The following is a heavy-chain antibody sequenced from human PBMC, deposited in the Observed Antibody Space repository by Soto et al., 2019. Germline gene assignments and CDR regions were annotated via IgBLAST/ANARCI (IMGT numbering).Heavy chain of an antibody. Sequence: GGSLRLSCAASGFTFSSYAMSWVRQAPGKGLEWVSAISGSGGSTYYADSVKGRFTISRDNSKNTLYLQMNSLRAEDTAVYYCAKEGLLWFGEPIYVPYFDYWGQGTLVTVSS. CDR1: GFTFSSYA. CDR2: ISGSGGST. J-gene: IGHJ4*02. D-gene: IGHD3-10*01. CDR3: AKEGLLWFGEPIYVPYFDY. V-gene: IGHV3-23*01.